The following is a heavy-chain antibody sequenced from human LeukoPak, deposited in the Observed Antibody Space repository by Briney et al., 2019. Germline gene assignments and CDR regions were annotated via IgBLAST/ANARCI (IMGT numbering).Heavy chain of an antibody. CDR2: IKSKTDGGTT. CDR3: TTDLPGIAAAGGYYFDY. D-gene: IGHD6-13*01. Sequence: GGSLRLSCAASEFTFSNAWMSWVRQAPGKGLEWVGRIKSKTDGGTTDYAAPVKGRFTISRDDSKNTLYLQMNSLKTEDTAVYYCTTDLPGIAAAGGYYFDYWGQGTLVTVSS. CDR1: EFTFSNAW. V-gene: IGHV3-15*01. J-gene: IGHJ4*02.